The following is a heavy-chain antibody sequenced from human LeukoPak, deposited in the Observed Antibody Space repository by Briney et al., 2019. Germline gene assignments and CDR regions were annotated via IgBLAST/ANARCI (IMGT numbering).Heavy chain of an antibody. CDR3: ARHAVVRDIDTNNWLDP. J-gene: IGHJ5*02. V-gene: IGHV4-39*01. D-gene: IGHD2-21*01. CDR2: IYYTGST. Sequence: SETLSLTCTLSGGAISTGTYHWAWIRQPPGKGLEWIASIYYTGSTYYNSSLKSRVTIFVDTSKNQFSLKVTSMTAADTAVYYCARHAVVRDIDTNNWLDPWGQGTLVTVSS. CDR1: GGAISTGTYH.